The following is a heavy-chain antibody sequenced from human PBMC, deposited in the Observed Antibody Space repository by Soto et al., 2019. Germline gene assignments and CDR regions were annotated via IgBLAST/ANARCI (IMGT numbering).Heavy chain of an antibody. D-gene: IGHD2-15*01. Sequence: QVQLVQSGAEVKKPGSSVKVSCKASGGTFSSYTISWVRQAPGQGLEWMGRIIPILGIANYAQKFQGRVTITADKSTSTAYMVLRSLRSEDTAVYYCALLGVVGGSSIWGQGTMVTVSS. J-gene: IGHJ3*02. CDR2: IIPILGIA. V-gene: IGHV1-69*02. CDR3: ALLGVVGGSSI. CDR1: GGTFSSYT.